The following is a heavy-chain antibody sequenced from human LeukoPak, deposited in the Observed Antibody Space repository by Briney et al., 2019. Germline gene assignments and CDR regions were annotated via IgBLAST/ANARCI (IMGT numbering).Heavy chain of an antibody. V-gene: IGHV1-2*02. Sequence: ASVKASCKASGYTFTGYYMHWVRQAPGQGLEWMGWINPNSGGTNYAQKFQGRVTMTRDTSISTAYMELSRLRSDDTAVYYCARADCSGGSCYLVGFDYWGQGTLVTVSS. CDR3: ARADCSGGSCYLVGFDY. CDR2: INPNSGGT. CDR1: GYTFTGYY. J-gene: IGHJ4*02. D-gene: IGHD2-15*01.